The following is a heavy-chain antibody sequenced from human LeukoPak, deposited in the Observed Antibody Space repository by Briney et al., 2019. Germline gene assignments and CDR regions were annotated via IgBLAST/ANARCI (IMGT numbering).Heavy chain of an antibody. CDR3: ASSSPYYDSPRDAFDI. J-gene: IGHJ3*02. D-gene: IGHD3-22*01. Sequence: ASVKVSCKASGYTFTSYYMHWVRQAPGQGLEWMGIINPSGGSTSYAQKFQGRVTMTRNTSTSTVYMELSSLRSEDTAVYYCASSSPYYDSPRDAFDIWGQGTMVTVSS. CDR2: INPSGGST. V-gene: IGHV1-46*01. CDR1: GYTFTSYY.